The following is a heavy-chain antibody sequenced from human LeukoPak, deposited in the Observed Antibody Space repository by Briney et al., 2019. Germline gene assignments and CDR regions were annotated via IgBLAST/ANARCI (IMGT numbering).Heavy chain of an antibody. D-gene: IGHD6-25*01. CDR2: IYYGGST. CDR3: ARGSGWFVY. CDR1: GGSVDNYY. V-gene: IGHV4-59*02. Sequence: SETLSLTCTVSGGSVDNYYWSWVRQPPGKGLEWIGYIYYGGSTNYNPSLKSRVTISVDTSKNQFSLKMSSVTAADTAVYYCARGSGWFVYWGQGTLVTVSS. J-gene: IGHJ5*01.